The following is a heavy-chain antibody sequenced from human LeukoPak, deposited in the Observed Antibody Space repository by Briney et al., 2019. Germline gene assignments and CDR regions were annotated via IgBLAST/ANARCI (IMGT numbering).Heavy chain of an antibody. J-gene: IGHJ5*02. Sequence: ASETLSLTCAVSGGSVSRSNWWNWVRQPPGKGLEWIGEIHHSGSTNYNPSLKSRVTMSVDKSKNQFSLKLSSVTAADTAVYYCARTEAFCSDTSCSNWFDPWGQGTLVTVSS. CDR2: IHHSGST. V-gene: IGHV4-4*02. CDR3: ARTEAFCSDTSCSNWFDP. CDR1: GGSVSRSNW. D-gene: IGHD2-2*01.